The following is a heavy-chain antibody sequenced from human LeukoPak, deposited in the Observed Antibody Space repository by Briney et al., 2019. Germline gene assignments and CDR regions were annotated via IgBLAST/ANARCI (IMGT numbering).Heavy chain of an antibody. CDR3: AILSWDGRGTFS. CDR1: GFTFSTYS. CDR2: IRGGAENT. Sequence: GGSLRLSCAASGFTFSTYSMSWVRQAPGKGLGWVSAIRGGAENTYYADSVRGRFTISRDNYKDTLTLQMNSLRAEDTAIYYCAILSWDGRGTFSWGQGTLVTVSS. V-gene: IGHV3-23*01. D-gene: IGHD2/OR15-2a*01. J-gene: IGHJ5*02.